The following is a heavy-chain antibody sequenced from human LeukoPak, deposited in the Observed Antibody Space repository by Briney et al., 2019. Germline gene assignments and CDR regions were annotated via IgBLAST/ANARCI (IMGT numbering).Heavy chain of an antibody. CDR1: GGSISSSSYY. CDR3: ARDIVVVTALNAFDI. CDR2: IYYSGST. J-gene: IGHJ3*02. D-gene: IGHD2-21*02. V-gene: IGHV4-39*02. Sequence: SETLSLTCTVSGGSISSSSYYWGWIRQPPGKGLEWIGSIYYSGSTYYNPSLKSRVTISVDTSKNQFSLKLSSVTAADTAVYYCARDIVVVTALNAFDIWGQGTMVTVSS.